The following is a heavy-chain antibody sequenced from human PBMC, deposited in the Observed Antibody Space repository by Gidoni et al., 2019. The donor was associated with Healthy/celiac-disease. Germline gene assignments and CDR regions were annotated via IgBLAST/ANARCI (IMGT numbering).Heavy chain of an antibody. Sequence: EVQLVESGGGLVQPGGSRRLSCAASGFTFSSYWMSWVRQAPGKGLEWVANIKQDGSEKYYVDSVKGRFTISRDNAKNSLYLQMNSLRAEDTAVYYCARVGDTAMDAFDYWGQGTLVTVSS. CDR2: IKQDGSEK. J-gene: IGHJ4*02. D-gene: IGHD5-18*01. V-gene: IGHV3-7*01. CDR3: ARVGDTAMDAFDY. CDR1: GFTFSSYW.